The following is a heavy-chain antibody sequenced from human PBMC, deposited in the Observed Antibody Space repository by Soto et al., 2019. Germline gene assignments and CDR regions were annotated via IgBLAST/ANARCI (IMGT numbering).Heavy chain of an antibody. CDR3: SKFKYSTSLRYLQH. Sequence: EVLLVQSGPEMKKPGESLKISCESSGYTFANYWIGWVRQVPGKGLEWVAIIYPSDSRTIYSPSFQGQVTISADKSISTAYLQWTSLTAPDTAIYYCSKFKYSTSLRYLQHWGQGTPVIVSS. J-gene: IGHJ1*01. CDR2: IYPSDSRT. V-gene: IGHV5-51*01. CDR1: GYTFANYW. D-gene: IGHD6-6*01.